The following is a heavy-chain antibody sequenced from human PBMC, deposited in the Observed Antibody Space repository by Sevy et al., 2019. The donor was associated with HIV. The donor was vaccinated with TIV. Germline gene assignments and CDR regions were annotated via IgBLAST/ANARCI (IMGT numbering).Heavy chain of an antibody. CDR1: GYTFTSYA. D-gene: IGHD6-13*01. Sequence: ASVKVSCKASGYTFTSYAMNWVRQAPGQGLEWMGWNNTNTGNPTYAQGFTGRFVFSLDTSVSTAYLQISSLKAEDTAVYYCARDEQQPYYYGMDVWGQGTTVTVSS. CDR2: NNTNTGNP. CDR3: ARDEQQPYYYGMDV. V-gene: IGHV7-4-1*02. J-gene: IGHJ6*02.